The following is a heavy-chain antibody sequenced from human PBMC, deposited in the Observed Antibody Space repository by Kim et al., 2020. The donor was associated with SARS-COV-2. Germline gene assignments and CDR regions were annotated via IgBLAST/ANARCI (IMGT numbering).Heavy chain of an antibody. CDR3: AKEPYYSGSYSPYFQH. D-gene: IGHD1-26*01. V-gene: IGHV3-9*01. Sequence: GGSLRLSCAASGFTFGDYAMHWVRQVPGKGLEWVSGISWNGGNIGYADSVKGRFTISRDNAKNSLYLQMNSLRAEDTALYYCAKEPYYSGSYSPYFQHWGQGTLVTVSS. CDR1: GFTFGDYA. J-gene: IGHJ1*01. CDR2: ISWNGGNI.